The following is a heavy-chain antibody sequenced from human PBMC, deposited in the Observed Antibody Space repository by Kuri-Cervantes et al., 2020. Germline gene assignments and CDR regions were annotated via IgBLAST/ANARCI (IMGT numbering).Heavy chain of an antibody. CDR3: ARDHARAVELERPHPIRGSGLYGMDV. CDR1: GFTLSNYW. D-gene: IGHD1-1*01. V-gene: IGHV3-21*01. J-gene: IGHJ6*02. CDR2: ISSSSSYI. Sequence: LSLTCAASGFTLSNYWMTWVRQAPGKGLEWVSSISSSSSYIYYADSVKGRFTISRDNAKNSLYLQMNSLRAEDTAVYYCARDHARAVELERPHPIRGSGLYGMDVWGQGTTVTVSS.